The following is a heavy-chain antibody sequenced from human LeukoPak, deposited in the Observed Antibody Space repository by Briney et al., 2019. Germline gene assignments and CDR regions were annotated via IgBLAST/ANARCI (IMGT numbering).Heavy chain of an antibody. CDR1: GVSISTYY. CDR2: IYYSGST. CDR3: ARVSSYSWYFDL. J-gene: IGHJ2*01. D-gene: IGHD1-26*01. Sequence: SETLSLTCTVSGVSISTYYWTWIRQTPGKGLEWIGYIYYSGSTNFNPSLKSRVTMSVDTSKNQFSLKLSSVTAADTAVYYCARVSSYSWYFDLWGRGTLVTVSS. V-gene: IGHV4-59*01.